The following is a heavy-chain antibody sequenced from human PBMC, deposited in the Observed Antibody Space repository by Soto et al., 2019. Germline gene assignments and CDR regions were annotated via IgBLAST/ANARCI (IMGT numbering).Heavy chain of an antibody. CDR1: GGTFSRHA. V-gene: IGHV1-69*01. CDR2: IIPIFGTA. J-gene: IGHJ4*02. Sequence: QVQLVQSGAEVRKPGSSVKVSCKASGGTFSRHAISWVRQAPGQGLEWMGGIIPIFGTANHAQKFQGRVTIIADASTSKVYMELSSLRSEDTAMYSCARGWGDDSNEYYSAYWGQGTLVIVSS. D-gene: IGHD2-15*01. CDR3: ARGWGDDSNEYYSAY.